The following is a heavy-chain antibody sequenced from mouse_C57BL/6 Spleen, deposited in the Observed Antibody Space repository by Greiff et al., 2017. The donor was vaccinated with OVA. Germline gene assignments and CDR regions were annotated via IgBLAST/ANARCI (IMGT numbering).Heavy chain of an antibody. CDR3: AREAELGPYAMDY. CDR1: GYAFSGYW. D-gene: IGHD4-1*01. CDR2: IYPGDGDT. V-gene: IGHV1-80*01. J-gene: IGHJ4*01. Sequence: FQLQQSGAELVKPGASVKFSCKASGYAFSGYWMNWVKQRPGKGLEWIGQIYPGDGDTTYNGKFKGKATLTADKSSSTAYMQLSSLTSEDSAVYFCAREAELGPYAMDYWGQGTSVTVSS.